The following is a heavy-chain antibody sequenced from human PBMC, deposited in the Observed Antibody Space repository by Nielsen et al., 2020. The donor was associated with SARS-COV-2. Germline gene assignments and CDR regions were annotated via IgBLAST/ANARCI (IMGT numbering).Heavy chain of an antibody. CDR2: INWNGGST. Sequence: GGSLRLSCAASGFTFDDYGMSWVRQAPGKGLEWVSGINWNGGSTGYADSVKGRFTISRDNAKNSLYLQMNSLRAEDTALYHCARVPYYDSSPDSYGMDVWGQGTTVTVSS. CDR3: ARVPYYDSSPDSYGMDV. V-gene: IGHV3-20*01. D-gene: IGHD3-22*01. J-gene: IGHJ6*02. CDR1: GFTFDDYG.